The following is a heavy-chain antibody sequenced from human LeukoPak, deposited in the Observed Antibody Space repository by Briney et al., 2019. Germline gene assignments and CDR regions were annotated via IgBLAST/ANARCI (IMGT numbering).Heavy chain of an antibody. D-gene: IGHD5-18*01. CDR2: IKQDGSEK. CDR1: GFTFSGYW. Sequence: GGSLRLSCAASGFTFSGYWMSWVRQAPGKGLEWVANIKQDGSEKYYVDSVKGRFTISRDNAKNSLYLQMNSLRAEDTAVYYCARAVDKGTVTFDYWGQGTLVTVSS. J-gene: IGHJ4*02. V-gene: IGHV3-7*01. CDR3: ARAVDKGTVTFDY.